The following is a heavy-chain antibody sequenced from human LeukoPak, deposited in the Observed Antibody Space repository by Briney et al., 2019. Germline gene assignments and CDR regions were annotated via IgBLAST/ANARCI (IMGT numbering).Heavy chain of an antibody. V-gene: IGHV4-4*07. J-gene: IGHJ3*02. D-gene: IGHD5-18*01. CDR1: GDSISGSS. CDR3: ARDIASGYSYGPSHERDAFDI. CDR2: LYPSGGT. Sequence: SETLSLTCTVSGDSISGSSWVWIRQPAGKGLEWIGRLYPSGGTNFNPSLKSRVTISVDTSKNQFSLKLSSVTAADTAVYYCARDIASGYSYGPSHERDAFDIWGQGTMVTVSS.